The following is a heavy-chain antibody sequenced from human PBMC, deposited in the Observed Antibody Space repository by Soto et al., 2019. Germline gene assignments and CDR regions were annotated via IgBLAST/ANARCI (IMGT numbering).Heavy chain of an antibody. CDR2: IKQDGSEK. V-gene: IGHV3-7*01. CDR3: ARCDSAVPGNY. Sequence: ELQLVESGGGLVQPGGSLRLSCAASGFIFSNYWMSWVRQAPGKGLEWVANIKQDGSEKYYVDSVKGRFTISRDNAENSLYLQMNALRAEDTAVYYCARCDSAVPGNYWGQGTLLTVSS. D-gene: IGHD6-19*01. CDR1: GFIFSNYW. J-gene: IGHJ4*02.